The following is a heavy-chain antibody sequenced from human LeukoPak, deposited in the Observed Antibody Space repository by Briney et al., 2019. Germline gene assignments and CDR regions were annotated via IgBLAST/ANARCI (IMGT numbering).Heavy chain of an antibody. Sequence: GGSLRLSCAASGFTFSSYSMSWVRQAPGKGLEWVAHIKQGGSEKNYVDSVKGRFTISRDNSKNTLYLQMNSLRAEDTAVYYCAKGEWRWLQLRSFPDYWGQGTLVTVSS. CDR2: IKQGGSEK. V-gene: IGHV3-7*03. CDR3: AKGEWRWLQLRSFPDY. D-gene: IGHD5-24*01. CDR1: GFTFSSYS. J-gene: IGHJ4*02.